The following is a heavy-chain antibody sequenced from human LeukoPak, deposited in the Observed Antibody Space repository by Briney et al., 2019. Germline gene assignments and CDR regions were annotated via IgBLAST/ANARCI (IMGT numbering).Heavy chain of an antibody. D-gene: IGHD3-3*01. CDR2: ISGSGGTT. CDR1: GFTFSNYG. CDR3: AKEHDLWYEERNWFDP. J-gene: IGHJ5*02. V-gene: IGHV3-23*01. Sequence: SGGSLRLSCAASGFTFSNYGMSWVRQAPGKGLEWVSAISGSGGTTYYADSVKGRFTISRDNSENTLYLQMNSLRAEDTAVYYCAKEHDLWYEERNWFDPWGQGTLVTVSS.